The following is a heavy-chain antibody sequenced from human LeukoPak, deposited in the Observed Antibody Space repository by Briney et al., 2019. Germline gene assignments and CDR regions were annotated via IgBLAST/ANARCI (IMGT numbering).Heavy chain of an antibody. J-gene: IGHJ4*02. V-gene: IGHV1-2*06. D-gene: IGHD6-19*01. CDR1: GYTFTGYY. Sequence: APVKVSCKASGYTFTGYYMHWVRQAPGQGLEWMGRINPNSGGTNYAQKFQGRVTMTRDTSISTAYMELSRLRSDDTAAYYCARLRRSSGWYYFDYWGQGTLVTVSS. CDR2: INPNSGGT. CDR3: ARLRRSSGWYYFDY.